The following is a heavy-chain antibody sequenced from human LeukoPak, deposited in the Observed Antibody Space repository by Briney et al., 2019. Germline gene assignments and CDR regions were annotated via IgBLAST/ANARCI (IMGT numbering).Heavy chain of an antibody. CDR3: ARYGDYDFDY. J-gene: IGHJ4*02. Sequence: TSETLSLTCTVSGGSISSGNYYWSWIRQHPGKGLEWIGYIYYSGSTYYNPSLESRVTMSVDTSKNQFSLNLNSVTAADTAVYYCARYGDYDFDYWGQGTLVTVSS. V-gene: IGHV4-31*03. CDR1: GGSISSGNYY. D-gene: IGHD4-17*01. CDR2: IYYSGST.